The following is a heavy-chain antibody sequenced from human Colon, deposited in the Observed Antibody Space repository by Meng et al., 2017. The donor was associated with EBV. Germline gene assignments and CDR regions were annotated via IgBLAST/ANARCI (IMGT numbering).Heavy chain of an antibody. CDR1: GGPFSGFY. V-gene: IGHV4-34*01. CDR2: IDDSGNI. Sequence: QVQLQQRGAGLLQPSATLSLTCTVYGGPFSGFYWTWIRQSPGKGLEWIGEIDDSGNIIYNPSLKSRVTLSGDTSKNQFSLNVSSVTAADTAVYYCARSRWLLLQLWGQGTLVTVSS. CDR3: ARSRWLLLQL. J-gene: IGHJ4*02. D-gene: IGHD3-22*01.